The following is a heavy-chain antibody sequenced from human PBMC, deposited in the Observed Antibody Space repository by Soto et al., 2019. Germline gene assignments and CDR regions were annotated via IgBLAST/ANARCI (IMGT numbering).Heavy chain of an antibody. J-gene: IGHJ6*02. Sequence: QVQLVESGGGVVQPGRSLRLSCAASGFTFSSYAMHWVRQAPGKGLEWVAVISYDGSNKYYADSVKGRFTISRDNSKNTLYLQMNSLRAEDTAVYYCARARGQQLVRWDGMDVWGQGTTVTVSS. V-gene: IGHV3-30-3*01. CDR3: ARARGQQLVRWDGMDV. D-gene: IGHD6-13*01. CDR2: ISYDGSNK. CDR1: GFTFSSYA.